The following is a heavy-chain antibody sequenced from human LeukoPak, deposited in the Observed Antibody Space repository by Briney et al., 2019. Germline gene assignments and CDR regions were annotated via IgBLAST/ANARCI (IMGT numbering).Heavy chain of an antibody. CDR1: GGSISSSSYY. Sequence: SETLSLTCTVSGGSISSSSYYWGWIRQPPGKGLEWIGSIYYSGSTYYNPSLKSRVTISVDTSMNQFSLKLSSVAAADTAVYYCARHGDTAMVPYYFDYWGQGTLVTVSS. D-gene: IGHD5-18*01. V-gene: IGHV4-39*01. CDR3: ARHGDTAMVPYYFDY. CDR2: IYYSGST. J-gene: IGHJ4*02.